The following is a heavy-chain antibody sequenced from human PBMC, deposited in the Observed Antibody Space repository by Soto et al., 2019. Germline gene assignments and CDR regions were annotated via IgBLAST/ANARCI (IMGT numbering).Heavy chain of an antibody. CDR1: GASISSYF. CDR3: AREAGPDRWFDP. J-gene: IGHJ5*02. Sequence: SETLSLTCTVSGASISSYFWTWIRQPAGKGLDWIGRISTSGTTDYNPSLKSRVTMSVDTSKNHFSLNLSSVTAADTAVYYCAREAGPDRWFDPWGQGTLVTVSS. CDR2: ISTSGTT. V-gene: IGHV4-4*07. D-gene: IGHD6-19*01.